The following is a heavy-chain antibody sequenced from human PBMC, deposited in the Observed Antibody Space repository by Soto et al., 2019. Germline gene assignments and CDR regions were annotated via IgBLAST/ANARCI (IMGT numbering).Heavy chain of an antibody. Sequence: ASVKVSCKASGYTFTSYDIYWGRHATGQGLEWMGWMNPNTGNSGYAQKFQGRVTVTSDTSINTVHMELSSLRSEDTAVYYCARRAETNGWNGFGADKYYFDFWGQGTLVTVSS. CDR2: MNPNTGNS. J-gene: IGHJ4*02. D-gene: IGHD1-1*01. V-gene: IGHV1-8*01. CDR3: ARRAETNGWNGFGADKYYFDF. CDR1: GYTFTSYD.